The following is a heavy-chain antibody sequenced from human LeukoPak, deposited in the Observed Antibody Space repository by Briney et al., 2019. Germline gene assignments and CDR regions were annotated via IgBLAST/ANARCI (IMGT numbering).Heavy chain of an antibody. D-gene: IGHD2-15*01. CDR3: AKDRRDIVVVVAATKPFDY. J-gene: IGHJ4*02. Sequence: GGSLRLSCTASGFSFSSYWMHWVRQVPGKGLEWVSAISGSGGSTYYADSVKGRFTISRDNSKNTLYLQMNSLRAEDTAVYYCAKDRRDIVVVVAATKPFDYWGQGTLVTVSS. CDR2: ISGSGGST. V-gene: IGHV3-23*01. CDR1: GFSFSSYW.